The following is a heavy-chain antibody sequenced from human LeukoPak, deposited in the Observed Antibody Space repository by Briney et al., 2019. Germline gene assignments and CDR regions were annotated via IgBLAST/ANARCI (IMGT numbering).Heavy chain of an antibody. D-gene: IGHD6-13*01. V-gene: IGHV1-2*02. CDR3: ARDFVAAAGGY. CDR2: INPNSGGT. Sequence: ASVKVSCKASGYTFTSYGISWVRQAPGQGLEWMGWINPNSGGTNYAQKFQGRVTMTRDTSISTAYMELSRLRSDDTAVYYCARDFVAAAGGYWGQGTLVTVSS. J-gene: IGHJ4*02. CDR1: GYTFTSYG.